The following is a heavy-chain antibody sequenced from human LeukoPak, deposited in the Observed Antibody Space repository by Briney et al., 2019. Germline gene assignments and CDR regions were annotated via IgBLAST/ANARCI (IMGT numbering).Heavy chain of an antibody. CDR1: GGSISSSSYY. CDR2: IYYSGST. J-gene: IGHJ6*03. CDR3: ANRYGRDSGYYYYYYMDV. V-gene: IGHV4-39*07. Sequence: SETLSLTCTVSGGSISSSSYYWGWIRQPPGKGLEWIGSIYYSGSTYYNPSLKSRVTISVDTYKKQFSLKLRSVTAADTAVYYYANRYGRDSGYYYYYYMDVWGKGTTVTVSS. D-gene: IGHD4-23*01.